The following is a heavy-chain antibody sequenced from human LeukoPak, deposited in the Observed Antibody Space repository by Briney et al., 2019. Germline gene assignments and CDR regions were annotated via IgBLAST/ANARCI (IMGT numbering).Heavy chain of an antibody. CDR2: INHSGST. J-gene: IGHJ4*02. CDR1: GVSFSGYY. CDR3: ARGPLNYYGSGRLFDY. Sequence: KPSETLSLTCAVYGVSFSGYYWSWIRQPPGKGLEWIGEINHSGSTNYNPSLKSRVTISVDTSKNQFSLRLSSVTAADTAVYYCARGPLNYYGSGRLFDYWGQGTLVTVSS. D-gene: IGHD3-10*01. V-gene: IGHV4-34*01.